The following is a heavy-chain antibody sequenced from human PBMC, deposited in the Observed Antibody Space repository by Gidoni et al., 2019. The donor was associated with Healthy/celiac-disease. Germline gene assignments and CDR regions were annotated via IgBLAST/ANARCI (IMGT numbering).Heavy chain of an antibody. D-gene: IGHD2-15*01. Sequence: QVQLVESGGGVVQPGRSLRRSCAASGFTFSSYGMHWVRQAPGKGLEWVAVISYDGSNKYYADSVKGRFTISRDNSKNTLYLQMNSLRAEDTAVYYCAKDQGYCSGGSCYEGPFDYWGQGTLVTVSS. V-gene: IGHV3-30*18. CDR2: ISYDGSNK. J-gene: IGHJ4*02. CDR1: GFTFSSYG. CDR3: AKDQGYCSGGSCYEGPFDY.